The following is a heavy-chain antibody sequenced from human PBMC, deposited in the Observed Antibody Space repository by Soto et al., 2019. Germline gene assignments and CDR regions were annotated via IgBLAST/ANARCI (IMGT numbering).Heavy chain of an antibody. V-gene: IGHV3-30*18. D-gene: IGHD3-16*02. CDR2: ISYDGSNK. Sequence: TGGSLRLSCAASGFTFSSYGMHWVRQAPGKGLEWVAVISYDGSNKYYADSVKGRFTISRDNSKNTLYLQMDSLRAEDTAVYYCAKDRLRLGELSPLYWGQGTLVTVSS. CDR1: GFTFSSYG. CDR3: AKDRLRLGELSPLY. J-gene: IGHJ4*02.